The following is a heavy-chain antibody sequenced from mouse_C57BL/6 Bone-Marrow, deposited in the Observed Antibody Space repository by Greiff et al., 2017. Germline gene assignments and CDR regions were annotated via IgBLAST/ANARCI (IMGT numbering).Heavy chain of an antibody. CDR1: GYTFTSYG. Sequence: QVQLKQSGAELARPGASVKLSCKASGYTFTSYGISWVKQRTGQGLEWIGEIYPRSGNTYYNEKFKGKATLTADKSSSTAYMELRSLTSEDSAVYFCSYPLYCYGSSPAYWGQGTLVTVSA. CDR2: IYPRSGNT. J-gene: IGHJ3*01. CDR3: SYPLYCYGSSPAY. V-gene: IGHV1-81*01. D-gene: IGHD1-1*01.